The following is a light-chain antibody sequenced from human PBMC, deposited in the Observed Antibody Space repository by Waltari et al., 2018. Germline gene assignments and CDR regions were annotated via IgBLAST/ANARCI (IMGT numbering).Light chain of an antibody. CDR2: KTS. CDR1: QSVNGW. Sequence: DIQMTQSPSTLSASVGDRVTISCRASQSVNGWLAWYQQIPGKDPKVLLYKTSRLQSGVPSRFSGSGSGTEFTLTISCLQPDDFATYYCQQYYTFPKTFGQGTKV. V-gene: IGKV1-5*03. CDR3: QQYYTFPKT. J-gene: IGKJ1*01.